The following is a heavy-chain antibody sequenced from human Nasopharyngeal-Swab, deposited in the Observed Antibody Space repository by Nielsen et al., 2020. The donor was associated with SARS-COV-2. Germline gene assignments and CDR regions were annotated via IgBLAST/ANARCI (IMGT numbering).Heavy chain of an antibody. D-gene: IGHD4-11*01. Sequence: GEAQKILRAASGIPFSSYAKSWVPPATGKGLEWVLANSGSCGSTYYADSMKGRFNIPRDNSKNTLYLQMKSLSAGETAVYYCAKGREYSNYVVDYWGQGTLVTVSS. CDR1: GIPFSSYA. CDR3: AKGREYSNYVVDY. V-gene: IGHV3-23*01. CDR2: NSGSCGST. J-gene: IGHJ4*02.